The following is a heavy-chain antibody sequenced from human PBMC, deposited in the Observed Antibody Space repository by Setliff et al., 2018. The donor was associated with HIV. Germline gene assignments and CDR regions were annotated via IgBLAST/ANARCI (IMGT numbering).Heavy chain of an antibody. Sequence: GGSLRLSCTASGFTFGDYTLSWFRQAPGKGLEWVGFITRKSYGETTEYAASVKGRFTISRDDSKNTLYLQMNSLKTEDTAVYYCTTGRRTYYNFWSGWSYYYYYMDVWGKGTTVTVSS. J-gene: IGHJ6*03. CDR2: ITRKSYGETT. CDR3: TTGRRTYYNFWSGWSYYYYYMDV. CDR1: GFTFGDYT. V-gene: IGHV3-49*03. D-gene: IGHD3-3*01.